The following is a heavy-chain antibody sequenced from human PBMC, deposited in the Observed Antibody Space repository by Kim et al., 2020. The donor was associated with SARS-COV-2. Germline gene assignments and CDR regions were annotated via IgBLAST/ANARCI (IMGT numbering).Heavy chain of an antibody. CDR1: GFTFSTYA. Sequence: GGSLRLSCAASGFTFSTYAMHWVRQAPGKGLEWVAVISYDGTNTYYADSVKGRFTISRDNSKNTLYVQMSSLRDEDTAVYFCARTAYSTGRYYHGMDVWGPGTTVTVSS. CDR2: ISYDGTNT. J-gene: IGHJ6*02. CDR3: ARTAYSTGRYYHGMDV. V-gene: IGHV3-30-3*01. D-gene: IGHD2-8*02.